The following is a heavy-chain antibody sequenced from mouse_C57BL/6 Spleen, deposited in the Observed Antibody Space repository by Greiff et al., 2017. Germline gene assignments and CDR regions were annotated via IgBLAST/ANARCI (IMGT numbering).Heavy chain of an antibody. J-gene: IGHJ2*01. CDR1: GYTFTSYW. Sequence: QVQLQQSGAELAKPGASVKLSCKASGYTFTSYWMHWVKQRPGQGLEWIGYINPSSGYTKYNQKFKDKATLTADKSSSTAYMQLSSLTYEDSAVYYCARSEGSYYSNYERGYYFDDWGQGTTLTVSS. D-gene: IGHD2-5*01. CDR2: INPSSGYT. CDR3: ARSEGSYYSNYERGYYFDD. V-gene: IGHV1-7*01.